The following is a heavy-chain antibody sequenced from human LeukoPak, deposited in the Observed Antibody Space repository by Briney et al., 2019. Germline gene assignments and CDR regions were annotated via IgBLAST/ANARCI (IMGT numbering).Heavy chain of an antibody. CDR2: ISSSSSTI. CDR3: ARDLPPGSSGWYLGY. D-gene: IGHD6-19*01. V-gene: IGHV3-48*02. CDR1: GFTFSSYS. Sequence: PGGSLRLSCAASGFTFSSYSMNWVRQAPGKGLEWVSYISSSSSTIYYADSVKGRFTISRDNAKNSLYLQMNSLRDEDTAVYYCARDLPPGSSGWYLGYWGQGTLATVSS. J-gene: IGHJ4*02.